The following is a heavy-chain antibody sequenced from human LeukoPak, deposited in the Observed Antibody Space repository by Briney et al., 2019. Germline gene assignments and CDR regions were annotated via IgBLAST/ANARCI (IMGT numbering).Heavy chain of an antibody. D-gene: IGHD3-22*01. CDR1: GFTVSSNY. CDR3: ARDGAPYYYDSSGYYPPYYYYGMDV. V-gene: IGHV3-66*01. Sequence: GGSLRLSCAASGFTVSSNYMSWVRQAPGKGLEWVSVIYSGGSTYYADSVKGRFTISRDNSKNTLYLQMNSLRAEDTAVYYCARDGAPYYYDSSGYYPPYYYYGMDVWGQGTTVTVSS. J-gene: IGHJ6*02. CDR2: IYSGGST.